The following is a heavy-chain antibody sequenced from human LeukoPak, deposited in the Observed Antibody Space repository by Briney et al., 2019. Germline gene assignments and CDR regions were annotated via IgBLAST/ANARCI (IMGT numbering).Heavy chain of an antibody. D-gene: IGHD3-22*01. V-gene: IGHV1-2*06. J-gene: IGHJ4*02. CDR1: GYTFTGYY. Sequence: ASVKVSCKASGYTFTGYYMHWVRQAPGQGLEWMGRINPNSGGTNYAQKFQGRVTMTRDTSISTAYMELSRLRSDDTAVYYCARYSYDSSGYPFDYWGQGTLVTVSS. CDR3: ARYSYDSSGYPFDY. CDR2: INPNSGGT.